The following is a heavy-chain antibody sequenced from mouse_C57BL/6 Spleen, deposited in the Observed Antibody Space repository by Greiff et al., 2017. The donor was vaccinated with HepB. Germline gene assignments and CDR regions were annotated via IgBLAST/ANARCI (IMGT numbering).Heavy chain of an antibody. J-gene: IGHJ2*01. CDR2: IHPNSGST. Sequence: VQLQQPGAELVKPGASVKLSCKASGYTFTSYWMHWVKQRPGQGLEWIGMIHPNSGSTNYNEKFKSKATLTVDKSSSTAYMQPSSLTSEDSAVYYCARGGYYYGSDYWGQGTTLTVSS. D-gene: IGHD1-1*01. CDR1: GYTFTSYW. V-gene: IGHV1-64*01. CDR3: ARGGYYYGSDY.